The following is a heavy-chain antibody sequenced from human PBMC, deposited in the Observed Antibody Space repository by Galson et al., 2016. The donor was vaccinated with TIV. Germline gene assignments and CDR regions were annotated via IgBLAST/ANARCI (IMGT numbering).Heavy chain of an antibody. D-gene: IGHD3-22*01. CDR1: GGSISSYY. CDR3: AKSAVYASGGFHPYFDY. J-gene: IGHJ4*02. Sequence: ETLSLTCTVSGGSISSYYWTWIRQPPGKGLEWIGYVYYTGNTNYNPSLKNRVTMSVDTSKNQLSLKLSSVTAADTAVYYCAKSAVYASGGFHPYFDYWGQGILVTVSS. CDR2: VYYTGNT. V-gene: IGHV4-59*03.